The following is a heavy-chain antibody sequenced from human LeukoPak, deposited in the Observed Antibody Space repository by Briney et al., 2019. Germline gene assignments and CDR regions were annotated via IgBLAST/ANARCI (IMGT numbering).Heavy chain of an antibody. CDR2: INPSGGST. D-gene: IGHD5-18*01. CDR1: GYTFSRYY. J-gene: IGHJ3*02. Sequence: ASVKVSCKASGYTFSRYYIHWVRQAPGQGLEWMAMINPSGGSTTYVQKFQGRVTITRDTSTMTVYMELSGLRSEDTAAYYCARGFAAMVPNGFDIWGQGTMVTVSP. V-gene: IGHV1-46*01. CDR3: ARGFAAMVPNGFDI.